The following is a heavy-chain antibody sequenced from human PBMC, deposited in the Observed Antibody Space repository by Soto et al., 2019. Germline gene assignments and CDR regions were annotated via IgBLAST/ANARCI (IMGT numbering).Heavy chain of an antibody. D-gene: IGHD4-17*01. CDR2: ISYDGSNK. V-gene: IGHV3-30-3*01. CDR3: ARDYGGNSELYAFDI. J-gene: IGHJ3*02. CDR1: GFTFSSYA. Sequence: GGSLRLSCAAPGFTFSSYAMHWVRQAPGKGLEWVAVISYDGSNKYYADSVKGRFTIPRDNSKNTLYLQMNSLRAEGTAVYYCARDYGGNSELYAFDIWGQGTMVTVSS.